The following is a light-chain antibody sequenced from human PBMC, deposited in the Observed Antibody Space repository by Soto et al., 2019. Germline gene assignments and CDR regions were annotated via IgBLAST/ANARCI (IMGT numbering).Light chain of an antibody. V-gene: IGLV1-51*01. CDR2: DNN. Sequence: QSVLTQPPSVSAAPGQKVTISCSGSSSNIGNNYVSWYQHLTGTAPKFLIYDNNKRPSGIPDRFSGSKSGTSATLGITGVQTGDEADYYCGTWDSSLSAVVFGGGTKLTVL. CDR3: GTWDSSLSAVV. CDR1: SSNIGNNY. J-gene: IGLJ2*01.